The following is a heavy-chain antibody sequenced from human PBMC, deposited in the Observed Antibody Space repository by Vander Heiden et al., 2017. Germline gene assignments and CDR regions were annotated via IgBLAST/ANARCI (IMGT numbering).Heavy chain of an antibody. Sequence: QVQPVPSGAEVKKPGASVKVSCKASGYTFSSYDIKWVRQAAGQGLEWMGWMNPNSGNTGYAQKFQGRVTMTRSTSISTAYMELSSLTSEDTAVYYCAREGVVVTPIPDPFDIWGQGTMVTVSS. D-gene: IGHD2-21*02. CDR3: AREGVVVTPIPDPFDI. CDR1: GYTFSSYD. CDR2: MNPNSGNT. J-gene: IGHJ3*02. V-gene: IGHV1-8*01.